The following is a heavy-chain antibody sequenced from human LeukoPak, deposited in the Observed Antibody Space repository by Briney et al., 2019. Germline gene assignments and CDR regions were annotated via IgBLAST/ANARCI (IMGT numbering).Heavy chain of an antibody. Sequence: PSETLSLTCAVYGGSFSGYYWSWIRQPPGKGLEWIGEINHSGSTNYNPSLKSRVTISVDTSKNLFSLKLSSVTAADTAVYYCARKAGRRAFDIWGQGTMVTVSS. CDR1: GGSFSGYY. D-gene: IGHD1-1*01. V-gene: IGHV4-34*01. J-gene: IGHJ3*02. CDR2: INHSGST. CDR3: ARKAGRRAFDI.